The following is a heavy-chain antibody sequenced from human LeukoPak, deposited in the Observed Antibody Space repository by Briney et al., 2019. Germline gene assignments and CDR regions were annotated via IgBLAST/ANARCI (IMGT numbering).Heavy chain of an antibody. D-gene: IGHD1-26*01. J-gene: IGHJ4*02. Sequence: HPGGSLRLSCAASGFTFSSAMTWVRQAPGKGLEWVSYISSSGSTIYYADSVKGRFTISRDNAKNSLYLQMNSLRAEDTAVYYCATTQWELLYRFDYWGQGTLVTVSS. CDR3: ATTQWELLYRFDY. V-gene: IGHV3-48*04. CDR2: ISSSGSTI. CDR1: GFTFSSA.